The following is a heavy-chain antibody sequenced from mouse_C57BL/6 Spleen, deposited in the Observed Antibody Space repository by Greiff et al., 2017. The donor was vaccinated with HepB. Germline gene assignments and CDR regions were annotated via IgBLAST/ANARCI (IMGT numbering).Heavy chain of an antibody. V-gene: IGHV5-16*01. CDR2: INYDGSST. D-gene: IGHD2-4*01. Sequence: EVKLMESEGGLVQPGSSMKLSCTASGFTFSDYYMAWVRQVPEKGLEWVANINYDGSSTYYLDSLKSRFIISRDNAKNILYLQMSSLKSEDTATYYCARIYYDYDTANYYAMDYWGQGTSVTVSS. J-gene: IGHJ4*01. CDR1: GFTFSDYY. CDR3: ARIYYDYDTANYYAMDY.